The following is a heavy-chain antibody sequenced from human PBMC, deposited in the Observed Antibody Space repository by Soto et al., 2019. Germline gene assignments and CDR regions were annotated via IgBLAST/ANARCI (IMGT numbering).Heavy chain of an antibody. J-gene: IGHJ4*02. V-gene: IGHV4-59*01. D-gene: IGHD3-22*01. CDR3: AREGYYYDSSGYYYTFDY. CDR2: IYYSGST. CDR1: GGSISSYY. Sequence: KTSETLSLTCTVSGGSISSYYWSWIRQPPGKGLEWIGYIYYSGSTNYNPSLKSRVTISVDTSKNQFSLKLSSVTAADTAVYYCAREGYYYDSSGYYYTFDYWGQGTLVTVSS.